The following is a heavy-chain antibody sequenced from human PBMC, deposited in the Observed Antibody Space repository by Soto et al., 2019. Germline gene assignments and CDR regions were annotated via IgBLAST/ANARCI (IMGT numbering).Heavy chain of an antibody. D-gene: IGHD6-13*01. Sequence: GASVKVSCKTSGYTFTRYGISWVRQAPGQGLEWMGWISGYDGRTNFAQKVQDRVAMTTDTSTSTVYMELRSLRAEDTAVYYCAKDLRAAAGPNSAYYYYGMDVWGQGTTVTVS. CDR2: ISGYDGRT. CDR1: GYTFTRYG. J-gene: IGHJ6*02. CDR3: AKDLRAAAGPNSAYYYYGMDV. V-gene: IGHV1-18*01.